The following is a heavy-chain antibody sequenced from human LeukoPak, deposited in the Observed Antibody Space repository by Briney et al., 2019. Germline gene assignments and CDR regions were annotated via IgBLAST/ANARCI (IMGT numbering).Heavy chain of an antibody. V-gene: IGHV1-18*01. CDR2: ISAYNGNT. J-gene: IGHJ4*02. CDR3: ARGPLAYCGGDCYSSDGDY. CDR1: GGTFSSYA. D-gene: IGHD2-21*02. Sequence: GASVKVSCKASGGTFSSYAISWVRQAPGQGLEWMGWISAYNGNTNYAQKLQGRVTMTTDTSTSTAYMELRSLRSDDTAVYYCARGPLAYCGGDCYSSDGDYWGQGTLVTVSS.